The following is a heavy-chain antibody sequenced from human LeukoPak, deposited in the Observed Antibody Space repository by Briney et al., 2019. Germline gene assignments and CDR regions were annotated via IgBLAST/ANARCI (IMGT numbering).Heavy chain of an antibody. Sequence: ASVKVSCKASGYTFTSYDINWVRQATGQGLEWMGWMNPNSGNTGYAQKFQGRVTITRNTSISTAYMELSSLRSEDAAVYYSARGGASSIAGNEGFDYWGQGTLVTVSS. CDR1: GYTFTSYD. J-gene: IGHJ4*02. V-gene: IGHV1-8*03. CDR3: ARGGASSIAGNEGFDY. D-gene: IGHD6-6*01. CDR2: MNPNSGNT.